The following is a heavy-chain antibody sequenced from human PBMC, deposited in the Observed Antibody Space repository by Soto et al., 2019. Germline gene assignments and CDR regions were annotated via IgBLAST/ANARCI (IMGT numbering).Heavy chain of an antibody. J-gene: IGHJ4*02. D-gene: IGHD2-21*02. CDR3: ARVSANCGGDCYPYDY. Sequence: SVKVSCKASGGTFSSYAISWVRKAPGQGLEWMGGIIPIFGTANYAQKFQGRVTITADESTSTAYMELSSLRSEDTAVYYCARVSANCGGDCYPYDYWGQGTLVTVSS. CDR1: GGTFSSYA. V-gene: IGHV1-69*13. CDR2: IIPIFGTA.